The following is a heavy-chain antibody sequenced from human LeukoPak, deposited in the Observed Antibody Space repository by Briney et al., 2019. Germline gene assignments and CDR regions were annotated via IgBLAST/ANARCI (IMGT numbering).Heavy chain of an antibody. J-gene: IGHJ4*02. Sequence: GGSLRLSCAASGFTFSSYAMHWVRQAPGKGLEWVAVISYDGSNKYYADSVKGRFTISRDNSKNTLYLQMNSLRAEDTAVYYCARASGTAMVTFPYFDYWGQGTLVTVSS. CDR2: ISYDGSNK. V-gene: IGHV3-30*04. CDR1: GFTFSSYA. D-gene: IGHD5-18*01. CDR3: ARASGTAMVTFPYFDY.